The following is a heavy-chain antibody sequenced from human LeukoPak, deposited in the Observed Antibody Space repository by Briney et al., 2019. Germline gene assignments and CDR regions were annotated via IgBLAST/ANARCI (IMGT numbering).Heavy chain of an antibody. CDR3: TVRDLPSLFPFDY. Sequence: GGSLRLSCAASGFTFSNAWMYWVRQAPGKGLEWVGRIKSKTHSGTTDYAAPVKGRFTISRDDSKSTLYLQMNSLKTEDTAVYYCTVRDLPSLFPFDYWGQGTLVTVSS. CDR2: IKSKTHSGTT. V-gene: IGHV3-15*01. J-gene: IGHJ4*02. D-gene: IGHD2-2*01. CDR1: GFTFSNAW.